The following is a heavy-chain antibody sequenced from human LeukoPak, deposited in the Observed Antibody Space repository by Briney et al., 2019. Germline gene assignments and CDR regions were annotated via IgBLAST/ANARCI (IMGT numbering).Heavy chain of an antibody. V-gene: IGHV4-59*01. J-gene: IGHJ3*02. Sequence: PSETLSLTCTVSGGSISSYYWSWIRQHPGKGLEWIGYIYYSGSTNYNPSLKSRVTISVDTSKNQFSLKLSSVTAADTAVYYCARAGDSSGYFPDAFDIWGQGTMVTVSS. CDR2: IYYSGST. CDR3: ARAGDSSGYFPDAFDI. D-gene: IGHD3-22*01. CDR1: GGSISSYY.